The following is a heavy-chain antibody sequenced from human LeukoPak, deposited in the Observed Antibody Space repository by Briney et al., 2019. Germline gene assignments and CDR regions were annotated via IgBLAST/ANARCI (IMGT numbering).Heavy chain of an antibody. V-gene: IGHV3-9*03. J-gene: IGHJ4*02. D-gene: IGHD3-22*01. CDR1: GFTFDDYA. Sequence: PGRSLRLSCAASGFTFDDYAMHWVRQVPGKGLEWVSGISWNSGSIGYADSVKGRFTISRDNAKNSLYLQMNSLRAEDMALYYCAKAPTEYYDSSGSYYFDYWGQGTLVTVSS. CDR2: ISWNSGSI. CDR3: AKAPTEYYDSSGSYYFDY.